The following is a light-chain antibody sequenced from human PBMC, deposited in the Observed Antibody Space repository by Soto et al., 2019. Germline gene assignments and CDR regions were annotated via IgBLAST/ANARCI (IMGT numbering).Light chain of an antibody. CDR1: QNIFNQY. CDR2: GVS. V-gene: IGKV3-20*01. Sequence: EIMLTQSPGTLSFAPGERATLSCRASQNIFNQYIACYQQRPGQAPSLLIHGVSTRATGIPERFSGSGYGPDCFLPLSSLDLDDFAVYYCQQYGRAPRTFGQGTQV. CDR3: QQYGRAPRT. J-gene: IGKJ1*01.